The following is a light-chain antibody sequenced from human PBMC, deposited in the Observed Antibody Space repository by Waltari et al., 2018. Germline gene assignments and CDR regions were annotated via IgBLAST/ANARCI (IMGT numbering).Light chain of an antibody. V-gene: IGLV2-14*03. J-gene: IGLJ3*02. CDR3: SSYTSSGTPWV. CDR1: SSDIGGYNY. Sequence: QSALTQSASVSGSPGQSITISCTGTSSDIGGYNYVSWYQEHPGRAPKLMIFDVSDRPSGVSTRFSGSKSGNPASLTISGLQADDEADYYCSSYTSSGTPWVFGGGTKLTVL. CDR2: DVS.